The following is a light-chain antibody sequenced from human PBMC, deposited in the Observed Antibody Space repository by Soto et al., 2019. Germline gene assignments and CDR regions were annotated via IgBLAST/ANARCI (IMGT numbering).Light chain of an antibody. Sequence: QSVLTQPPSVSGAPGQRVTISCTGGTSNIGSDYGVHWYQQLPGRAPRLLIYINDKRPSGVPDRFSGSKSGTSASLAITGLQAEDEADYYCQSYDSRLSGVIFGGGTKVTVL. CDR3: QSYDSRLSGVI. J-gene: IGLJ2*01. CDR2: IND. CDR1: TSNIGSDYG. V-gene: IGLV1-40*01.